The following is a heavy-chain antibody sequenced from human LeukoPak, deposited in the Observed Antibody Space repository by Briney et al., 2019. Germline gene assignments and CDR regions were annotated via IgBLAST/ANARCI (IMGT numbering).Heavy chain of an antibody. CDR3: GKRELWHGSGEDA. J-gene: IGHJ6*02. D-gene: IGHD3-10*01. CDR1: GFTFNNYA. Sequence: GGSLRLSCAASGFTFNNYAMSWFRQTPGKGLEWVSAIRGSGDRTYYAESVKGRFSISRDNSKNTLYLQMHSLRAEDTAVYYCGKRELWHGSGEDAWGQGTTVTVSS. V-gene: IGHV3-23*01. CDR2: IRGSGDRT.